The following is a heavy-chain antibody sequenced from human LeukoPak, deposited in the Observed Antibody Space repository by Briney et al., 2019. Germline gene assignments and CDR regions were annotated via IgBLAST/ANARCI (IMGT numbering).Heavy chain of an antibody. CDR1: GFTFSSCS. D-gene: IGHD2-2*01. CDR2: ISSSSSYI. Sequence: PGGSLRLSCAASGFTFSSCSMNWVRQAPGKGLEWVSSISSSSSYIYYADSVKGRFTISRDNAKNSLYLQMNSLRAEDTAVYYCARSIIQYCSSTSCGSWGQGTLVTVSS. CDR3: ARSIIQYCSSTSCGS. V-gene: IGHV3-21*01. J-gene: IGHJ4*02.